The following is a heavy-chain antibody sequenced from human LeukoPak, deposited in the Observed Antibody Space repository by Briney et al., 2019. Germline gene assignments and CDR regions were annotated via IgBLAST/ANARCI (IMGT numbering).Heavy chain of an antibody. CDR1: RYTFIGYY. CDR2: INPNSGGT. D-gene: IGHD3-10*01. J-gene: IGHJ5*02. CDR3: ARDREYYGSGSSWFDP. Sequence: GASVKVSCKASRYTFIGYYMHWVRQAPGQGLEWMGWINPNSGGTNYAQKVQGRVTMTRDTPISTAYMELSRLRSDDTAVYYCARDREYYGSGSSWFDPWGQGTLVTVSS. V-gene: IGHV1-2*02.